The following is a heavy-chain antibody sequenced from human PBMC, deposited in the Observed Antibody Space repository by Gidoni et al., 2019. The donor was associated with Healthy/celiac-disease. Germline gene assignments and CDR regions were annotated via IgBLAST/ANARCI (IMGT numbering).Heavy chain of an antibody. CDR2: ISWNSGSI. J-gene: IGHJ4*02. CDR1: GFTFDDYA. Sequence: EVQLVESGGGLVQPGRSLRLSCAASGFTFDDYAMHWVRQAPGKGLEWVSGISWNSGSIGYADSVKGRFTISRDNAKNSLYLQMNSLRAEDTALYYCTKDVGGSPYFDYWGQGTLVTVSS. D-gene: IGHD3-16*01. CDR3: TKDVGGSPYFDY. V-gene: IGHV3-9*01.